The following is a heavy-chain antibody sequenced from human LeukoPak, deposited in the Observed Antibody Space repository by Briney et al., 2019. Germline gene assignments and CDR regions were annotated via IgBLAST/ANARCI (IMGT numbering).Heavy chain of an antibody. Sequence: PGGSLRLSCAAFGFTFDDYAMHWVRQAPGKGLEWVSLISGDGGSTYYADSVKGRFTISRDNSKNSLYLRMNSLRTEDTALYYCAKDIATSSGFDYWGQGTLVTVSS. CDR2: ISGDGGST. CDR1: GFTFDDYA. J-gene: IGHJ4*02. CDR3: AKDIATSSGFDY. V-gene: IGHV3-43*02. D-gene: IGHD6-19*01.